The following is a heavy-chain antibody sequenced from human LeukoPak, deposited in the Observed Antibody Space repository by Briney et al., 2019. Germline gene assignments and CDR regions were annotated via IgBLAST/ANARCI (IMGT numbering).Heavy chain of an antibody. CDR1: GFTFSSYA. V-gene: IGHV3-23*01. Sequence: GGSLRLSCAASGFTFSSYAMSWVRQAQGKGLEWVSAISGSVGSTYYADSVKGRFTISRDNSKNTLSLQMNSLRAEDTAVYYCATRGTYYLPHDYWGQGTLVTVSS. J-gene: IGHJ4*02. CDR2: ISGSVGST. D-gene: IGHD1-26*01. CDR3: ATRGTYYLPHDY.